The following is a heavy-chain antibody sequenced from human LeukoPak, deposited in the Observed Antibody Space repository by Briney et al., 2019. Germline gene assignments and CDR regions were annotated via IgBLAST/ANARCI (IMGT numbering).Heavy chain of an antibody. Sequence: GGSLRLSCAASGFTFSSYSMNWVRQAPGKGLEWVSSISSSSSYIYYADSVEGRFTISRDNAKNSLYLQMNSLRAEDTAVYYCARVGYCSSTSCPWDYWGQGTLVTVSS. CDR1: GFTFSSYS. D-gene: IGHD2-2*01. V-gene: IGHV3-21*01. J-gene: IGHJ4*02. CDR2: ISSSSSYI. CDR3: ARVGYCSSTSCPWDY.